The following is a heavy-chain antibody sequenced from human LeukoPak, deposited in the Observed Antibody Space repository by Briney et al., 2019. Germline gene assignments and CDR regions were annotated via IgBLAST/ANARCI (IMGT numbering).Heavy chain of an antibody. D-gene: IGHD3-22*01. V-gene: IGHV1-18*01. CDR3: ARDPYDSSSYYYSYFDY. J-gene: IGHJ4*02. Sequence: ASVKVSCKASGYTFTSYGISWVRQAPGQGLEWMGWISPYNGNTKYAQKFQGRVTMTRDTSISTAYMELSRLRSDDTAVYYCARDPYDSSSYYYSYFDYWGQGTLVTVSS. CDR1: GYTFTSYG. CDR2: ISPYNGNT.